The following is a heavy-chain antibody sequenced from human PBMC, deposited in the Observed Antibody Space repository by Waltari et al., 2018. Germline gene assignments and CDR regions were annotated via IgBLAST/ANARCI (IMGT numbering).Heavy chain of an antibody. D-gene: IGHD6-13*01. CDR3: VKGVGGSWYVGYYFEY. Sequence: DVHLVQSGGGVEQPGGSLRLSCEASGFTFKDHSMHWVRQAPGKGLEWGSHINWNGDSTNYADSVKGRFTIARDNSKNSLYLQMTSLRAEDTAFYYCVKGVGGSWYVGYYFEYWGQGALVTVSS. J-gene: IGHJ4*02. CDR1: GFTFKDHS. V-gene: IGHV3-43*01. CDR2: INWNGDST.